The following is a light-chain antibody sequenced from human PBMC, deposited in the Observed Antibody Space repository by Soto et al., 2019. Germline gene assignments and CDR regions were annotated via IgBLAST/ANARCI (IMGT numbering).Light chain of an antibody. CDR3: SAYSTGSTHVL. J-gene: IGLJ3*02. Sequence: QSALTQPASVSGSPGQSITISCTGTSSDVGSTFNYVSWYQHHPGKAPRLIMSDVNHRPSGVSDRFSGSKSGNTASLTISGLQAEDEAHYFCSAYSTGSTHVLFGGGTKLTVL. CDR1: SSDVGSTFNY. CDR2: DVN. V-gene: IGLV2-14*03.